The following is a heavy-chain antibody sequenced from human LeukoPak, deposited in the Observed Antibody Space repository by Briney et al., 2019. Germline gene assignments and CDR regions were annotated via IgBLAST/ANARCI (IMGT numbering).Heavy chain of an antibody. CDR2: INTDGSST. J-gene: IGHJ3*01. CDR1: GFTLSNYW. CDR3: ARVIGWDEPFDL. V-gene: IGHV3-74*01. Sequence: PGGSLRLSCAASGFTLSNYWIHWVRQAPGTGLVWLSRINTDGSSTNYAESVRGRFTVSRDNAKNTLYLQMNSLRVEDTAVYYCARVIGWDEPFDLWGHGTLVTVSS. D-gene: IGHD1-26*01.